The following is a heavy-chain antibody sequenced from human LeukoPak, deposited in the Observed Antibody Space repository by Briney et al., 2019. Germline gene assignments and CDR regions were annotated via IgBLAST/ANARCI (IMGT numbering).Heavy chain of an antibody. CDR3: ARDPWGRDIVVVPAAIHDP. J-gene: IGHJ5*02. D-gene: IGHD2-2*01. CDR2: INPNSGGT. V-gene: IGHV1-2*06. Sequence: ASVKVSCKASGYTFTAYYIHWVRQAPGQGLEWMGRINPNSGGTNFAQKFQGRVTMTSDTSISTAYMELRRLTSDDTAVYYCARDPWGRDIVVVPAAIHDPWGQGTLVTVSS. CDR1: GYTFTAYY.